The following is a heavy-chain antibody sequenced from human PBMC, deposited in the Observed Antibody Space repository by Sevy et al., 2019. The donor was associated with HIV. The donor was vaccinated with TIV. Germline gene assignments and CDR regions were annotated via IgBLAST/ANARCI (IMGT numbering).Heavy chain of an antibody. D-gene: IGHD2-2*01. Sequence: ASVKVSCKVSGYTLTELSMHWVRQAPGKGLEWMGGFDPEHGETIYAQKFQGRVTMTEDTSTDTAYMELSSLRSEDTAVYYCATGKGYCSSTSCQPDFDYWGQGTLVTVSS. V-gene: IGHV1-24*01. J-gene: IGHJ4*02. CDR1: GYTLTELS. CDR3: ATGKGYCSSTSCQPDFDY. CDR2: FDPEHGET.